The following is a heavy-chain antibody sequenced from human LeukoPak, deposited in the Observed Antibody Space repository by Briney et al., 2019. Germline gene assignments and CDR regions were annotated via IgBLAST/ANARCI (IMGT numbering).Heavy chain of an antibody. J-gene: IGHJ4*02. CDR2: ISAYNGNT. Sequence: ASVKVSCKASGYTFTSYGISWVRQAPGQGLAWMGWISAYNGNTNYAQKLQGRVTMTTDTSTSTAYMELRSLRSDDTAVYYCARMYSSGWYGDYWGQGTLVTVPS. CDR3: ARMYSSGWYGDY. D-gene: IGHD6-19*01. V-gene: IGHV1-18*01. CDR1: GYTFTSYG.